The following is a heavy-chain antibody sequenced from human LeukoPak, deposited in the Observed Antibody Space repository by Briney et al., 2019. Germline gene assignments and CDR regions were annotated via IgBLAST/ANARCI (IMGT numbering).Heavy chain of an antibody. CDR3: ARGGSGISNAFDI. D-gene: IGHD3-10*01. V-gene: IGHV4-59*08. CDR2: IFYTGST. J-gene: IGHJ3*02. CDR1: GASISTYY. Sequence: SETLSLTCAVSGASISTYYWSWIRQPPGKGLEWIGYIFYTGSTNYNPSLKRRVTISVDTSKNQFSLKLSSVTAADTAVYYCARGGSGISNAFDIWGQGTMVTVSS.